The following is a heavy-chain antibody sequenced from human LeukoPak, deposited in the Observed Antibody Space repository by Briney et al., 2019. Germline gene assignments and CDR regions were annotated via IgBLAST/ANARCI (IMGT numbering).Heavy chain of an antibody. CDR2: IYHSGNT. J-gene: IGHJ4*02. Sequence: SETLSLTCTVSGDSISNGGSISNGGHYWSWIRQFPGKGLEWIGYIYHSGNTYYNPSLESRVTISVDTSENRFSLRLNSVTAADTAIYYCARDTRIEWLRFLDYWGQGILVTVSS. V-gene: IGHV4-31*03. D-gene: IGHD5-12*01. CDR1: GDSISNGGSISNGGHY. CDR3: ARDTRIEWLRFLDY.